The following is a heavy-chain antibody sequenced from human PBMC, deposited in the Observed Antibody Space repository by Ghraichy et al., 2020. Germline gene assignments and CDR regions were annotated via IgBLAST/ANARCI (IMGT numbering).Heavy chain of an antibody. CDR3: ARDVTGTGYYFYY. J-gene: IGHJ4*02. V-gene: IGHV1-69*06. CDR2: IIPIFGTT. D-gene: IGHD1-14*01. Sequence: NISCKASGGTFSTYSINWVRQAPGQGLEWMARIIPIFGTTNYAQRFQGRLTVTADTSTNTIYMELTSLTSEDTAMYYCARDVTGTGYYFYYWGQGSLVTVSS. CDR1: GGTFSTYS.